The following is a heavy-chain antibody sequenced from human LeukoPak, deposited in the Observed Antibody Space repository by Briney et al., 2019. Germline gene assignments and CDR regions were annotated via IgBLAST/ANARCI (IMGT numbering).Heavy chain of an antibody. J-gene: IGHJ6*02. D-gene: IGHD3-3*01. CDR2: MNPNSGNT. CDR1: GYTFTSYD. CDR3: ARVRFLEWSKINYYYYGMDV. Sequence: ASAKVSCKASGYTFTSYDINWVRQATGQGLEWMGWMNPNSGNTGYAQKFQGRVTMTRNTSISTAYMELSSLRSEDTAVYYCARVRFLEWSKINYYYYGMDVWGQGTTVTVSS. V-gene: IGHV1-8*01.